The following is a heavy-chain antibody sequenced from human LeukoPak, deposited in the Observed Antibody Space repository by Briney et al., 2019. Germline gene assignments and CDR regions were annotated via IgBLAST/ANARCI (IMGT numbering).Heavy chain of an antibody. CDR2: INHSGST. CDR1: GGSISSYY. CDR3: ARSSSSWYRGGLAY. Sequence: PSETLSLTCTVSGGSISSYYWNWIRQPPWKGLEWIGEINHSGSTNYNPSLKSRVTISVDTSKNQFSLKLSSVTAADTAVYYCARSSSSWYRGGLAYWGQGTLVTVSS. V-gene: IGHV4-34*01. J-gene: IGHJ4*02. D-gene: IGHD6-13*01.